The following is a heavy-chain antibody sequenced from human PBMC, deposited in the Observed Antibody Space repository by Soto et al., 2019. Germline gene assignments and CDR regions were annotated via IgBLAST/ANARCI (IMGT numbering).Heavy chain of an antibody. Sequence: PGESLKISCKGSGYSFTSYWIGWVRQMPGKGLEWMGIIYPGDSDTRYSPSFQGQVTISADKSISTAYLQWSSLKASDTAMYYCARLPGSIFGVVMTWYYFDYWGQGTLVTAPQ. CDR1: GYSFTSYW. D-gene: IGHD3-3*01. V-gene: IGHV5-51*01. CDR2: IYPGDSDT. CDR3: ARLPGSIFGVVMTWYYFDY. J-gene: IGHJ4*02.